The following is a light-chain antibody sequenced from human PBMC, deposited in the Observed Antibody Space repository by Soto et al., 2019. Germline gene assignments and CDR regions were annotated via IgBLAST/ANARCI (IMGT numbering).Light chain of an antibody. CDR1: SSDVGGYNF. CDR3: SSYAGSSNV. J-gene: IGLJ1*01. CDR2: EVS. Sequence: QSALTQPPSASGSPGQSVAISCTGTSSDVGGYNFVSWYQQHPGKAPKVLIYEVSKRASGVPDRFSGSKSGNTASLTVSGLQAEDEADYYCSSYAGSSNVFGTGTKLTVL. V-gene: IGLV2-8*01.